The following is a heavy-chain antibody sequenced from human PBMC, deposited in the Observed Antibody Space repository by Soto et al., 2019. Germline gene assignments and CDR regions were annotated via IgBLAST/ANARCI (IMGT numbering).Heavy chain of an antibody. Sequence: GASVKVSCKASGYTFTGYYMHWVRQAPGQGLEWMGWINPNSGGTNYAQKFQGRVTMTRDTSISTAYMELSRLRSDETAVYYCARMWFVAARYYYGMDVWGQGTTVTVSS. J-gene: IGHJ6*02. CDR1: GYTFTGYY. CDR2: INPNSGGT. V-gene: IGHV1-2*02. CDR3: ARMWFVAARYYYGMDV. D-gene: IGHD6-19*01.